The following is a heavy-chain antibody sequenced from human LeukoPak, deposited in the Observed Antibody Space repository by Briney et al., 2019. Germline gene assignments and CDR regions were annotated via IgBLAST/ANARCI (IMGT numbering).Heavy chain of an antibody. V-gene: IGHV1-18*01. CDR1: GYTFTNFG. CDR2: ISAYNGNT. D-gene: IGHD4-17*01. Sequence: ASVKVSCKASGYTFTNFGISWVRQAPGQGLEWMGWISAYNGNTNYAQRLQGRVTMTTDTSTNTAYMELRSLRSDDTAVYYCARDRDYGDYNTQDLFVYWGQGTLVTVSS. CDR3: ARDRDYGDYNTQDLFVY. J-gene: IGHJ4*02.